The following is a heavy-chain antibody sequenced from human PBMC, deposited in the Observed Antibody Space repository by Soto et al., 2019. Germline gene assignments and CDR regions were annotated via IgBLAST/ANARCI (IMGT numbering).Heavy chain of an antibody. Sequence: QVQLMESGGSVLQPGRSLRLSCAASGFTFSSYGMHWVRQAPGQGLEWVTIISNDGSIQYYGDSVKGRFTVSRANSKNTLFLEMNSLTAEDTATYYCAKDRRDSSGTCSRCFGMDVWGQGTTVTVSS. D-gene: IGHD3-22*01. CDR3: AKDRRDSSGTCSRCFGMDV. CDR2: ISNDGSIQ. J-gene: IGHJ6*02. V-gene: IGHV3-30*18. CDR1: GFTFSSYG.